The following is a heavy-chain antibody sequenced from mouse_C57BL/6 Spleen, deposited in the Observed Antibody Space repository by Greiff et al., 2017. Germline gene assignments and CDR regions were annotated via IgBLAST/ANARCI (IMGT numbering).Heavy chain of an antibody. V-gene: IGHV14-4*01. D-gene: IGHD2-5*01. Sequence: VQLQQSGAELVRPGASVKLSCTASGFNIKDDYMHWVKQRPEQGLEWIGWIDPENGDTEYASKFQGKATITADTSSNTAYLQLSSLTSEDTAVYYGTAYSNSAWFAYWGQGTLVTVSA. CDR3: TAYSNSAWFAY. CDR2: IDPENGDT. J-gene: IGHJ3*01. CDR1: GFNIKDDY.